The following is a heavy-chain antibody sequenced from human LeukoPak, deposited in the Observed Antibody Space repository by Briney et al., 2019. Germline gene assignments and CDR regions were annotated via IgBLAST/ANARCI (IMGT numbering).Heavy chain of an antibody. Sequence: ASVKVSCKASGYTFTGYYMHWVRQAPGQGLEWMGWINPNSGGTNYAQKFQGRVTMTRDTSISTAYMELSRLRSDDTAVYYCARVVFVGDFWRGSYHYYYMDVWGKGTTVTVSS. CDR2: INPNSGGT. J-gene: IGHJ6*03. CDR1: GYTFTGYY. V-gene: IGHV1-2*02. D-gene: IGHD3-3*01. CDR3: ARVVFVGDFWRGSYHYYYMDV.